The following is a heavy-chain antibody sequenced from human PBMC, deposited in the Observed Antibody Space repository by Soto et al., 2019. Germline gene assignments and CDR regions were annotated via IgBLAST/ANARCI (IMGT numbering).Heavy chain of an antibody. CDR2: IYYSGST. J-gene: IGHJ5*02. V-gene: IGHV4-59*01. D-gene: IGHD4-17*01. CDR1: GGSISSYY. CDR3: ARYTGGSTVVTRYLWVPGWFDP. Sequence: QVQLQESGPGLVKPSETLSLTCTVSGGSISSYYWSWIRQPPGKGLEWIGYIYYSGSTNYNPSLKSRVTISVDTSKNQFSLKLSSVTAADTAVYYCARYTGGSTVVTRYLWVPGWFDPWGQGTLVTVSS.